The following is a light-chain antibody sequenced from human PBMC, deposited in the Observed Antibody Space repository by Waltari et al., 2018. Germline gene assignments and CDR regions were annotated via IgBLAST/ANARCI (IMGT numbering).Light chain of an antibody. CDR2: KDT. Sequence: SADLRQPPSVSVSPGQTATITCSGESSLKQYAYWHQHKPGQAPVQVIYKDTERPSGIPERFSGSSSGTTVTLTIRGVQAEDEAVYYCQSADSTSSFYLFGAGTRVSV. V-gene: IGLV3-25*03. CDR1: SSLKQY. J-gene: IGLJ1*01. CDR3: QSADSTSSFYL.